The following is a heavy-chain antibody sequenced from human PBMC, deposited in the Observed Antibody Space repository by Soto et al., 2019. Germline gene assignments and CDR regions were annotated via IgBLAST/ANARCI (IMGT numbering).Heavy chain of an antibody. CDR3: AGVLGIAGAVLGC. CDR2: TNPNSGNT. V-gene: IGHV1-8*01. Sequence: QVQLVQSGAEVKKPGASVKVSCKASGYTFTSYDINWVRQATRQGLEGLGWTNPNSGNTGYAQKFQGRGTVTRNTAISTAYMERSSLRSEGAAVYCCAGVLGIAGAVLGCWGQGTLVTVSS. D-gene: IGHD6-19*01. J-gene: IGHJ4*02. CDR1: GYTFTSYD.